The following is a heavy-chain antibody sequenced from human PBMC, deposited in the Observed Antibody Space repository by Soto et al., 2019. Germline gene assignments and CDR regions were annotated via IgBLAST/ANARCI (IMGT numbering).Heavy chain of an antibody. J-gene: IGHJ4*02. CDR1: GYTFTSYA. CDR3: ARDGFSTNFAY. V-gene: IGHV1-18*01. D-gene: IGHD6-13*01. Sequence: ASVEVSCKASGYTFTSYAMRWVRQAPGQGLEWMGWISAYNGNTNYAQKLQGRVTMTTDTSTSTAYMELRSLRSDDTAVYYCARDGFSTNFAYWGQGTLVTISS. CDR2: ISAYNGNT.